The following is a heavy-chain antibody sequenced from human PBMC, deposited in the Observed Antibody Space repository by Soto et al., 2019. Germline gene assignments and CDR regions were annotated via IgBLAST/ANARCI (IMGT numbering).Heavy chain of an antibody. J-gene: IGHJ6*02. CDR2: IRSSSSYI. Sequence: GGSLRLSCAASGFTFSRYSMNWVRQAPGKGLEWVSSIRSSSSYIYYADSVKGRFTISRDNAKNSLYRQRNSLRAEDTAVYYCARQGDFWSGYYPQNYYYYGMDVWGQGTTVTVSS. CDR3: ARQGDFWSGYYPQNYYYYGMDV. CDR1: GFTFSRYS. D-gene: IGHD3-3*01. V-gene: IGHV3-21*01.